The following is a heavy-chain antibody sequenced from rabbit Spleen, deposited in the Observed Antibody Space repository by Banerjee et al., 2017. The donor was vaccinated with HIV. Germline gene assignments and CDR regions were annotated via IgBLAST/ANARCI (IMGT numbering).Heavy chain of an antibody. CDR2: IAGSSSDFT. CDR1: GFSFSNSDY. CDR3: ASDTGTSFSTYGMDL. V-gene: IGHV1S40*01. Sequence: QSLEESGGDMVKPGASLTLTCTASGFSFSNSDYMCWVRQAPGKGLEWISCIAGSSSDFTYSATWAKGRFTISKSSSTTLTLQMTSLTVADTATYFCASDTGTSFSTYGMDLLGQGTLVTVS. J-gene: IGHJ6*01. D-gene: IGHD7-1*01.